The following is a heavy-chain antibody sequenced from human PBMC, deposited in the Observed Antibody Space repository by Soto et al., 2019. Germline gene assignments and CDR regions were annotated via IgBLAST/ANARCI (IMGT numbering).Heavy chain of an antibody. CDR2: TYYRSKWYN. CDR1: GDTVSSNTAT. J-gene: IGHJ6*02. CDR3: SRELVTNTRGGGGMDV. V-gene: IGHV6-1*01. Sequence: QVQLQQSGPGLVKPSQTLSLTCAISGDTVSSNTATWNWIRQSPSRGLEWLGRTYYRSKWYNDYEASLKSRITIDPDTSKNQFSLQLNSVTPEDTAVYYCSRELVTNTRGGGGMDVWGHGTTVTVSS. D-gene: IGHD3-16*01.